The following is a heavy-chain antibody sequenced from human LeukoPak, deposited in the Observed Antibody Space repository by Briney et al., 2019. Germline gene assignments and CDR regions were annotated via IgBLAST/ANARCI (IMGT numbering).Heavy chain of an antibody. Sequence: SVKVSCKASGGTFSSYAISWVRQAPRQGLEWMGGIIPIFGTANYAQKFQGRVAITTDESTSTAYMELSSLRSEDTAVYYCARAVGAAKPFDYWGQGTLVTVSS. CDR2: IIPIFGTA. D-gene: IGHD1-26*01. J-gene: IGHJ4*02. CDR3: ARAVGAAKPFDY. V-gene: IGHV1-69*05. CDR1: GGTFSSYA.